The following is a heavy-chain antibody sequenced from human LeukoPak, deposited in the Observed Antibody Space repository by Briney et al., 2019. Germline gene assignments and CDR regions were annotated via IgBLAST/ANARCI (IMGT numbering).Heavy chain of an antibody. V-gene: IGHV3-49*03. CDR3: TSETYYYGSGSYFKGDY. D-gene: IGHD3-10*01. CDR1: GFTFGDYA. J-gene: IGHJ4*02. Sequence: PGRSLRLFCTASGFTFGDYAMSWFRQAPGKGLESVGFIRSKAYGGTTEYAASVKGRFTISRDDSKSIAYLQMNSLKTEDTAVYYCTSETYYYGSGSYFKGDYWGQGTLVTVSS. CDR2: IRSKAYGGTT.